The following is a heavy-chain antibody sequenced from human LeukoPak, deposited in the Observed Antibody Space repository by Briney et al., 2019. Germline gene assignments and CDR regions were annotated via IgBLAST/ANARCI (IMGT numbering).Heavy chain of an antibody. CDR3: AKSNGYGLVDI. Sequence: GGSLRLSCAASGFTFSSYAMDWVRQAPGKGLEWVSTISGSGGKTSYADSVKGRFTISRDNSRNTVDLQMNILRAEDTAVYYCAKSNGYGLVDIWGQGTMVTVSS. CDR2: ISGSGGKT. D-gene: IGHD3-10*01. J-gene: IGHJ3*02. CDR1: GFTFSSYA. V-gene: IGHV3-23*01.